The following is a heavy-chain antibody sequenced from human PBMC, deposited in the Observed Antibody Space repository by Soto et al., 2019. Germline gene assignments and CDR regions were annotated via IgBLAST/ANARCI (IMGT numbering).Heavy chain of an antibody. V-gene: IGHV1-69*01. D-gene: IGHD3-10*01. J-gene: IGHJ5*02. CDR2: IIPSFGTA. CDR3: ASRITMVRGVIIRGSWFDP. CDR1: GGTFSSYD. Sequence: QVQLVQSGAEVKKPGSSVKVSCKASGGTFSSYDISWVRQAPGQGLEWMGGIIPSFGTANYAQKFQGRVTITADESTSTASMELSSLRSEDTSVYYCASRITMVRGVIIRGSWFDPWGQGTLVTVSS.